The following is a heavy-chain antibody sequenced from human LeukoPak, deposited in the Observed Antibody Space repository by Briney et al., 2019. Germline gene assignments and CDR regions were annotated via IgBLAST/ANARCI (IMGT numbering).Heavy chain of an antibody. CDR2: INHSGST. D-gene: IGHD2-2*01. V-gene: IGHV4-34*01. Sequence: SETLSLTCAVYGGSFSGYYWSWIRKPPGQGLEWIREINHSGSTNYNPSLKSRITISVDTSKNQYSLKLSLLTAAATAEYYCRRQASGVEFCSSIRGYAGDAFDIWGQGTMVTVSS. CDR1: GGSFSGYY. CDR3: RRQASGVEFCSSIRGYAGDAFDI. J-gene: IGHJ3*02.